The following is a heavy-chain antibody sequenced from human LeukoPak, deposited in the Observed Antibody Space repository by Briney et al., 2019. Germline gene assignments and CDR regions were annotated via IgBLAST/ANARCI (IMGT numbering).Heavy chain of an antibody. D-gene: IGHD2-2*01. Sequence: PETLSLTCTVSGGSISSYYWSWIRQPPGKGLEWIGYIYYSGSTNYNPSLKSRVTISVDTSKNQFSMKLSSVTAADTAVYYCARVRDCSSSICHYYFDYWGQGTLVTVSS. CDR1: GGSISSYY. J-gene: IGHJ4*02. CDR3: ARVRDCSSSICHYYFDY. CDR2: IYYSGST. V-gene: IGHV4-59*01.